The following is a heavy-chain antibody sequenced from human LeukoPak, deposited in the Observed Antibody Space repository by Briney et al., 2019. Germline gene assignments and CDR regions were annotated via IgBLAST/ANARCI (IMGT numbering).Heavy chain of an antibody. CDR1: GFTFSTYS. J-gene: IGHJ6*03. CDR2: ISYDGSNK. V-gene: IGHV3-30*18. CDR3: AKDGGRRYGDYYYYYMDV. Sequence: AGGSLRLSCAASGFTFSTYSMNWVRQAPGKGLEWVAVISYDGSNKYYADSVKGRFTISRDNSKNTLYLQMNSLRAEDTAVYYCAKDGGRRYGDYYYYYMDVRGKGTTVTISS. D-gene: IGHD4-17*01.